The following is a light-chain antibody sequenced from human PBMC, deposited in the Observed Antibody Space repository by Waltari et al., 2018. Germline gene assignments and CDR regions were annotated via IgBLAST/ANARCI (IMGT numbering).Light chain of an antibody. J-gene: IGLJ2*01. CDR2: EGS. CDR3: CSYAGSSTFEV. V-gene: IGLV2-23*03. CDR1: SSAVGSYNL. Sequence: QSALTPPASVSGSPGQSITISCTGTSSAVGSYNLVSWYQQHPGKAPNLMIYEGSKRPSGVSNRFSGSKSGNTASLRISGLQAEDEADYYCCSYAGSSTFEVFGGGTKLTVL.